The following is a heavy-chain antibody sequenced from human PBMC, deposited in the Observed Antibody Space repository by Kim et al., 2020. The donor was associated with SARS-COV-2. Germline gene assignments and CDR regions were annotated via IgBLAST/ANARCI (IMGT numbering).Heavy chain of an antibody. V-gene: IGHV3-7*01. CDR1: GFTFSNYW. D-gene: IGHD6-13*01. CDR3: ARIGYSSSCNDY. Sequence: GGSLRLSCAASGFTFSNYWMTWVRQAPGRGLEWVANIKQDGSVKYYVDSVKGRFIISRDNAKNSVYLQMISLRAEDTAVYYCARIGYSSSCNDYWGQGTLVTVSS. CDR2: IKQDGSVK. J-gene: IGHJ4*02.